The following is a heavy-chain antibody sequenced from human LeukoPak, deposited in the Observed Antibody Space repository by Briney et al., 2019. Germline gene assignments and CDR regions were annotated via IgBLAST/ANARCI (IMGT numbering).Heavy chain of an antibody. V-gene: IGHV4-34*01. CDR2: INHSGST. CDR1: GGSFSGYY. J-gene: IGHJ4*02. CDR3: ARLQQLAFYFDY. Sequence: SETLSLTCAVYGGSFSGYYWSWIRQPPGKGLEWIGEINHSGSTNYNPSLKSRVTISVDTSKNQFSLKLSSVTAADTAVYYCARLQQLAFYFDYWGQGTLVTVSS. D-gene: IGHD6-13*01.